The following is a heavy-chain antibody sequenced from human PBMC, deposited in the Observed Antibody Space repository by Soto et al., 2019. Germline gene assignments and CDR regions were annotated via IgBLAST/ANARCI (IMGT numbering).Heavy chain of an antibody. CDR2: ISSSSSYI. CDR3: ARIPNYCSGGSCYDY. J-gene: IGHJ4*02. CDR1: GFTFSSYS. D-gene: IGHD2-15*01. Sequence: GGSLRLSCAASGFTFSSYSMNWVRQAPGKGLEWVSSISSSSSYIYYADSVKGRFTISRDNAKNSLYLQMNSLRAEDTAVYYCARIPNYCSGGSCYDYWGQGTLVTVSS. V-gene: IGHV3-21*01.